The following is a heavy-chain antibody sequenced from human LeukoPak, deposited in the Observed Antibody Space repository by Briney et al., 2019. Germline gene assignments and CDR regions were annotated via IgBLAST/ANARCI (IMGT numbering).Heavy chain of an antibody. D-gene: IGHD1-1*01. J-gene: IGHJ5*02. CDR3: GRGESGSRRGGVGLFSFDP. Sequence: SETLSLTCAVYGGSFSGYYWSWIRQPPGKGLEWIGEINHSGSTNYNPSLKSRVTISVDTSKNQFSLKLSSVTAADTAVYYCGRGESGSRRGGVGLFSFDPWAQGTLFTVSS. CDR2: INHSGST. V-gene: IGHV4-34*01. CDR1: GGSFSGYY.